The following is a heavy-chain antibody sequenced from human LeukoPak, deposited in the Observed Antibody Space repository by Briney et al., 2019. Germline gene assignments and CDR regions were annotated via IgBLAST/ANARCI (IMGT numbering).Heavy chain of an antibody. Sequence: GGSLRLSCAASGFTFSSYNMNWVRQAPGKGPEWVSSITSSSSYIYYADSVKGRFTISRDNAKNSLYLQMDSLRVEDTAVYYCAREPTGFDYWGQGTLVTVSS. V-gene: IGHV3-21*06. D-gene: IGHD3-10*01. CDR1: GFTFSSYN. CDR2: ITSSSSYI. J-gene: IGHJ4*02. CDR3: AREPTGFDY.